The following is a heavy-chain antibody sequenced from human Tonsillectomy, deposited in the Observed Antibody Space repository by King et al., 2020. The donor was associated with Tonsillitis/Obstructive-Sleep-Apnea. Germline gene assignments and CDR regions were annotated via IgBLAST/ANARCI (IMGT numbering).Heavy chain of an antibody. V-gene: IGHV3-48*03. CDR1: EFSLSSYE. D-gene: IGHD6-19*01. J-gene: IGHJ4*02. CDR3: ATRPPVGTGWYSVHFDY. Sequence: VQLVESGGGLVQPGGSLRLSCAASEFSLSSYEMNWVRQAPGKGLEWVSYISSSGSTIYYADSVKGRFTISRDNAKNSLSLQMNSLRAEDTAVYYCATRPPVGTGWYSVHFDYWGQGTLVTVSS. CDR2: ISSSGSTI.